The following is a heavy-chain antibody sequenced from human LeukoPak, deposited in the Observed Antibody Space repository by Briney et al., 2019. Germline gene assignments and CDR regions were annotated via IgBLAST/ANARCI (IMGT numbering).Heavy chain of an antibody. CDR1: GGSISSYY. D-gene: IGHD6-13*01. CDR3: ARVGGYSSRPQYFQH. J-gene: IGHJ1*01. V-gene: IGHV4-59*01. Sequence: SETLSLTCTVSGGSISSYYWSWIRQPPGKGLEWIGYIYYSGSTNYNPSLKSRVTISVDTSKNQFSLKLSSVTAADTAVYYCARVGGYSSRPQYFQHWGQGTLVTVSS. CDR2: IYYSGST.